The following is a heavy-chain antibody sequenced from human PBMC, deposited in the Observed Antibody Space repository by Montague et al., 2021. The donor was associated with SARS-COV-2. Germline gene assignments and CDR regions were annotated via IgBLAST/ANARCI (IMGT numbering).Heavy chain of an antibody. CDR2: IDWDDDK. CDR3: AREIAAAPDY. Sequence: PALVTPTQTLTLTCTFSGFSLSTSGMCVSWIRQPPGKALEWLARIDWDDDKYYSTSLKTRLTTSKDTSKNQVVLTMTNMDPVDTATYYCAREIAAAPDYWGQGTLVTVSS. V-gene: IGHV2-70*11. D-gene: IGHD6-13*01. J-gene: IGHJ4*02. CDR1: GFSLSTSGMC.